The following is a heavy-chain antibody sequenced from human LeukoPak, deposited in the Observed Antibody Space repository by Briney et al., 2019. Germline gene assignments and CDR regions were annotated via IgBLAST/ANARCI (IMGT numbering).Heavy chain of an antibody. CDR1: GGSISSDY. V-gene: IGHV4-4*07. J-gene: IGHJ4*02. D-gene: IGHD6-13*01. CDR3: VRGSAAAGLRFDY. Sequence: PSETLSLTCSVSGGSISSDYWSWIRQPAGKGLEWIGRIYTSGITNYNPSLKSRVTMSEDTSKNQFSLKLKSVTAAGTAVYYCVRGSAAAGLRFDYWGQGTLVTVSS. CDR2: IYTSGIT.